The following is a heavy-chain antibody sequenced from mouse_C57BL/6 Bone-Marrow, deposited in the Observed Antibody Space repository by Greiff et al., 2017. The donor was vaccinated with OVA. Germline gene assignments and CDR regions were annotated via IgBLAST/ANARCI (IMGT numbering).Heavy chain of an antibody. CDR3: ARSGYGSTFDY. CDR2: IYPGSGST. D-gene: IGHD1-1*01. J-gene: IGHJ2*01. CDR1: GYTFTSYW. Sequence: QVQLQQPGAELVKPGASVKMSCKASGYTFTSYWITWVKQRPGQGLEWIGDIYPGSGSTNYNEKFKSKATLTVDKSSSTAYMQLSSLTSEDSAVYYCARSGYGSTFDYWGQGTTLTVSS. V-gene: IGHV1-55*01.